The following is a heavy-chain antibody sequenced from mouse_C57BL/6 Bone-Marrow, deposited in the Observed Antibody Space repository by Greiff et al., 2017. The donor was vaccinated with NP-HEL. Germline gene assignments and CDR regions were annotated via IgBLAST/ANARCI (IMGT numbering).Heavy chain of an antibody. J-gene: IGHJ1*03. D-gene: IGHD4-1*01. Sequence: VQLQQSGAELARPGASVKLSCKASGYTFTSYGISWVKQRTGQGLEWIGEIYPRSGNTYYNEQFKGKATLTADKSSSTAYMELRSLTSEDSAVYFGARYRTGYWYFDVWGTGTTVTVSS. CDR3: ARYRTGYWYFDV. CDR2: IYPRSGNT. V-gene: IGHV1-81*01. CDR1: GYTFTSYG.